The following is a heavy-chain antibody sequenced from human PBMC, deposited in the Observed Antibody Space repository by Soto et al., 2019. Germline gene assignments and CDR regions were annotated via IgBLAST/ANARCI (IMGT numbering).Heavy chain of an antibody. Sequence: PGESLKISCKGSGYSFTSYWISWVRQMPGKGLEWMGRIDPSDSYTNYSPSFQGHVTISADKSISTAYLQWSSLKASDTAMYYCARHRGEAYSSSSRGWFDPWGQGTLVTVSS. J-gene: IGHJ5*02. D-gene: IGHD6-6*01. CDR1: GYSFTSYW. CDR3: ARHRGEAYSSSSRGWFDP. CDR2: IDPSDSYT. V-gene: IGHV5-10-1*01.